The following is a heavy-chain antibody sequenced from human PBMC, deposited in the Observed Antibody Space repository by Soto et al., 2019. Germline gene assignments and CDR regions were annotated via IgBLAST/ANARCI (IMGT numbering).Heavy chain of an antibody. CDR2: IRSKAYGGTT. Sequence: PGGSLRLSCTASGFTFGDYAMSWFRQAPGKGLEWVGFIRSKAYGGTTEYAASVKGRFTISRDDSKSIAYLQMNSLKTEDTAVYYCTRAWCGGDCYSAWFDPWGQGTLVTVSS. J-gene: IGHJ5*02. CDR3: TRAWCGGDCYSAWFDP. V-gene: IGHV3-49*03. D-gene: IGHD2-21*02. CDR1: GFTFGDYA.